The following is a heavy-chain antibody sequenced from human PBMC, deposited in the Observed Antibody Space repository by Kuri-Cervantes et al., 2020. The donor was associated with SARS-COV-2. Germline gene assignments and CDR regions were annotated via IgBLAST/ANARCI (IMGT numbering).Heavy chain of an antibody. CDR3: ARDPEWSVNSWFDP. V-gene: IGHV1-8*03. CDR1: GYAFTSYD. J-gene: IGHJ5*02. D-gene: IGHD2-8*01. Sequence: ASVKVSCKASGYAFTSYDINWVRQATGQGLEWMGWMNPNSGNTGYAQKFQGRVTITRNTSISTAYMELSRLRSDDTAVYYCARDPEWSVNSWFDPWGQGTLVTVSS. CDR2: MNPNSGNT.